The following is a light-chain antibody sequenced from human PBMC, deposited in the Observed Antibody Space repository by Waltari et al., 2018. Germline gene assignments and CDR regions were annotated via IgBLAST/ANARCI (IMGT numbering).Light chain of an antibody. CDR1: EGISWW. CDR3: QQYKSYPYT. J-gene: IGKJ2*01. Sequence: DIQMTQSPSTLSAFVGDRVTITCRANEGISWWLAWYQQKPGKAPSLLIYQASILEFEVPSRFSGSGTGTEFTLTISSLQPDDFATYFCQQYKSYPYTFGQGSKLEIK. V-gene: IGKV1-5*03. CDR2: QAS.